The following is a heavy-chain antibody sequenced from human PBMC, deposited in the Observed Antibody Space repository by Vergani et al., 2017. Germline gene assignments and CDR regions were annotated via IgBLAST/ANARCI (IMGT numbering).Heavy chain of an antibody. CDR2: IDHTVRP. CDR1: GGSFTSYH. J-gene: IGHJ6*03. V-gene: IGHV4-34*01. D-gene: IGHD4-11*01. Sequence: QVQLQQWGGGLLKPSETLSLTCVVNGGSFTSYHWTWIRQSPGEGLEWVGDIDHTVRPDYNPSLKSRRTMSVDKSRNQFSLNLNFVTATDTAIDFCARGNTETNGHLYYYYYMDVWGQGTAVTVS. CDR3: ARGNTETNGHLYYYYYMDV.